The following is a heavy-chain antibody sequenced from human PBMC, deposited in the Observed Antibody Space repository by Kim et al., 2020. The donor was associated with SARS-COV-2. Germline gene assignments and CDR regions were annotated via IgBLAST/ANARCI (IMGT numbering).Heavy chain of an antibody. CDR3: ARVRDYGGELLEPFDY. CDR1: GFTFSSHG. Sequence: GGSPRLSCAASGFTFSSHGMHWVRQAPGKGLEWVALISNDGTNKYYVDSVKGRFTISRDNSKNTLYLEMNSLRAEDTAVYYCARVRDYGGELLEPFDYWGQGTLVTVSS. J-gene: IGHJ4*02. CDR2: ISNDGTNK. V-gene: IGHV3-30*03. D-gene: IGHD1-26*01.